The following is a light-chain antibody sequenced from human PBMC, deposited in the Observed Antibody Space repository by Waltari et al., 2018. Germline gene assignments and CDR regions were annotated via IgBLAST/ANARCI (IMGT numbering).Light chain of an antibody. V-gene: IGLV2-8*01. CDR2: EVS. CDR3: SSYAGSNNVV. Sequence: QSALTQPPSASGSPGQSVTISCTGTSSDVGGYNYVHWYQQHPGKAPTLMIYEVSKRPSGVPDRFSGSKSGNTASLTVSGLQAEDEADYYCSSYAGSNNVVFGGGTKLTVL. J-gene: IGLJ2*01. CDR1: SSDVGGYNY.